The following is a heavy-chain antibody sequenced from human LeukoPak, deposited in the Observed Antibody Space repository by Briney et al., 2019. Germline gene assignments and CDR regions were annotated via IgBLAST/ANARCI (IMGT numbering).Heavy chain of an antibody. CDR3: ARPYDTRGYFPDY. J-gene: IGHJ4*02. D-gene: IGHD3-22*01. CDR1: GFTFSSYA. Sequence: GALRLSCAASGFTFSSYAMYWVRQAPGKGLEWVSSISRGSDHIFYADSMKGRFTISRDNAKNSLYLQMSSLGAEDTAVYYCARPYDTRGYFPDYWGQGTLVTVSS. CDR2: ISRGSDHI. V-gene: IGHV3-21*01.